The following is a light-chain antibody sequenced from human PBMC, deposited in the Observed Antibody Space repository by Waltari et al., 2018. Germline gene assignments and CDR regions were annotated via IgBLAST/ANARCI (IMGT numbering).Light chain of an antibody. CDR3: LQHSSYPYT. Sequence: DIQMTQSPSALSASVVDRVTITCRASQGISKYLAWFQQKPGKIPKRLIYTASNLESGVPSRFSGSGSGTEFTLTITSLQPEDSATYYCLQHSSYPYTFGQGTKLEI. V-gene: IGKV1-17*03. CDR1: QGISKY. CDR2: TAS. J-gene: IGKJ2*01.